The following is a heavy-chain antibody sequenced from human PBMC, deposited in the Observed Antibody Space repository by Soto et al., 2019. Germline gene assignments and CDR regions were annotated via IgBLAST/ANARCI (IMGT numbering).Heavy chain of an antibody. CDR3: AKDPSFDIVVVPAAIPLPFDY. J-gene: IGHJ4*02. D-gene: IGHD2-2*02. CDR2: ISGSGGST. V-gene: IGHV3-23*01. Sequence: GGSLRLSCAASGFTFRSYAMSWVRQAPGRGLEWVSAISGSGGSTYYADSVKGRFTISRDNSKNTLYLQMNSLRAEDTAVYYCAKDPSFDIVVVPAAIPLPFDYWGQGTLVTVSS. CDR1: GFTFRSYA.